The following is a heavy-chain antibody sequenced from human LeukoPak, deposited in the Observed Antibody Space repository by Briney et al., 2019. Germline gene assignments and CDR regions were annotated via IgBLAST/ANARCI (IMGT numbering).Heavy chain of an antibody. Sequence: GPLRLSCAASGFTFSNYAMTWVRQAPGKGLEWIGEIDHRGRTNSNASLKSRVTVSVDTSKNQFSPRLSSVTAADTAVYYCARKSIVDAGRKPYDYWDQGTLVTVSS. V-gene: IGHV4-34*01. D-gene: IGHD6-13*01. CDR2: IDHRGRT. J-gene: IGHJ4*02. CDR3: ARKSIVDAGRKPYDY. CDR1: GFTFSNYA.